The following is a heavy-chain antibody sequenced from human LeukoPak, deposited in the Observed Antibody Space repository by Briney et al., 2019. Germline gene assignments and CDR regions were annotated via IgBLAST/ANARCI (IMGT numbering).Heavy chain of an antibody. Sequence: GGSLRLSCAASGFTFSAYNMNWVRRTPGKGLEWVSSITTSSSYMFYADSVRGRFTISRDNAKNSLYLQMNSLRAEDTAVYYCSRDQAPVWDYWGKGPLVTVSS. CDR2: ITTSSSYM. CDR3: SRDQAPVWDY. CDR1: GFTFSAYN. V-gene: IGHV3-21*01. J-gene: IGHJ4*02. D-gene: IGHD3-16*01.